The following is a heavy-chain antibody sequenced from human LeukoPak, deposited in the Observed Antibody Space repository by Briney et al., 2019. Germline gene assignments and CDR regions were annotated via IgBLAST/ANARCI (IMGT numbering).Heavy chain of an antibody. CDR2: ISSSADST. V-gene: IGHV3-23*01. CDR3: AKPLEKYTYGGNFDY. Sequence: WGSLRLSCEASGFTFSSYAMSWVRQAPGKGLAWVSVISSSADSTYYADSVKGRFTISRDNSKNTLYLQMNNLRAEDTAVYYCAKPLEKYTYGGNFDYWGQGLLVTVSS. J-gene: IGHJ4*02. CDR1: GFTFSSYA. D-gene: IGHD4-23*01.